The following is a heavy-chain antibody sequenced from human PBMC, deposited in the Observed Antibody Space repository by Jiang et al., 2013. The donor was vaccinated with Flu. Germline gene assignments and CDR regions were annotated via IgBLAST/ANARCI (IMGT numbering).Heavy chain of an antibody. CDR1: IQLKYLG. V-gene: IGHV3-30*18. CDR2: ISYDGDSK. J-gene: IGHJ6*03. Sequence: VQLLESGGAVVQPGGPETLLRSLRIQLKYLGMHWVRQAPGKGLEWVALISYDGDSKDYADSVKGRFTISRDNSKNTLYLHMNSLTPEDTAVYYCAKDGVEYQLYYYMDVWGKGTTVTVSS. D-gene: IGHD2-2*01. CDR3: AKDGVEYQLYYYMDV.